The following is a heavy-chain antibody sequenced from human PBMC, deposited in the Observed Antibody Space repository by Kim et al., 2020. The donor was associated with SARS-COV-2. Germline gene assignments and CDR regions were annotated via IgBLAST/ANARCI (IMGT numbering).Heavy chain of an antibody. Sequence: GGSLRLSCAASGFTFSNYEMHWVRQAPGKGLEWVSYISNSGSTIYYADSLKGRFTISRDNAKNSLYLQMNSLRAEDTAVYYCARHNPAFTFLPKHQYVDYWGAGTLVTVSS. D-gene: IGHD2-2*01. J-gene: IGHJ4*02. CDR2: ISNSGSTI. CDR1: GFTFSNYE. V-gene: IGHV3-48*03. CDR3: ARHNPAFTFLPKHQYVDY.